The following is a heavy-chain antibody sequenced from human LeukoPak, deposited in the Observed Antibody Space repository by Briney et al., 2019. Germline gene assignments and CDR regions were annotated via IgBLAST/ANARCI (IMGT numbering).Heavy chain of an antibody. J-gene: IGHJ4*02. CDR1: GGSISSSSYY. D-gene: IGHD4-17*01. Sequence: SETLSLTCTVSGGSISSSSYYWGWIRQPPGKGLEWIGSIYYSGSTYYNLSLKSRVTISVGTSKNQFSLKLRSVTAADTAVYYCARHLGTTVTTAFDYWGQGTLVTVSS. CDR3: ARHLGTTVTTAFDY. CDR2: IYYSGST. V-gene: IGHV4-39*01.